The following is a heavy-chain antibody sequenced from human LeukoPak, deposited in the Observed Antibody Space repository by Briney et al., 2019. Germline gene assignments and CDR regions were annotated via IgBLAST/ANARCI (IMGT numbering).Heavy chain of an antibody. V-gene: IGHV1-46*01. CDR1: GYTFTSYY. D-gene: IGHD3-22*01. CDR3: ARALTHYYDSSGRGRYFDY. CDR2: INPSGGST. Sequence: ASVKVSCKASGYTFTSYYMHWVRQAPGQGLEWMGIINPSGGSTSYGQKFQGRVTMTRDMSTSTVYMELSSLRSEDTAVDYCARALTHYYDSSGRGRYFDYWGQGTLVTVSS. J-gene: IGHJ4*02.